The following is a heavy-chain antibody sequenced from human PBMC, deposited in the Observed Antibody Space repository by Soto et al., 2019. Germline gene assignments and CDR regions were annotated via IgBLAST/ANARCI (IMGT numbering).Heavy chain of an antibody. Sequence: PSETLSLTCTVSGGSISSYYWSWIRQPPGKGLEWIGYIYYSGSTKYNPSLKSRVTISVDTSKNQFSLKLSSVTAADTAVYYCARVTARRPKGYYYYYYGMDVWGQGTTVTVS. J-gene: IGHJ6*02. V-gene: IGHV4-59*01. CDR2: IYYSGST. CDR3: ARVTARRPKGYYYYYYGMDV. CDR1: GGSISSYY. D-gene: IGHD2-15*01.